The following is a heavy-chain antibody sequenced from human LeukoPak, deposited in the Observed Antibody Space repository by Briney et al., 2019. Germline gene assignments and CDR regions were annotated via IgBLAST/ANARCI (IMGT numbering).Heavy chain of an antibody. CDR1: GGSISSYY. Sequence: SETLSLTCTVSGGSISSYYWSWVRQPPGKGLEWIGYIYYSGSTNYNPSLTSRVTISVDTSKNQFSLKLSSVTAADTAVYYCARKRYFDWLIDYWGQGTLVTVSS. CDR2: IYYSGST. J-gene: IGHJ4*02. D-gene: IGHD3-9*01. V-gene: IGHV4-59*01. CDR3: ARKRYFDWLIDY.